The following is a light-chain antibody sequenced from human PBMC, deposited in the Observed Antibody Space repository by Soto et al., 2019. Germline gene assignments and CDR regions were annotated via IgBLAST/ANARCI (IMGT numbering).Light chain of an antibody. CDR2: GAS. V-gene: IGKV3-20*01. CDR3: QLYGGSDWFT. CDR1: HGITTNY. Sequence: LTQLPGTLSFSPGETATLSCRASHGITTNYLAWYQHKIGRPPRLLIAGASSRAAGGPDRFSGSGSGTDFTLTISRLEPADSATYYCQLYGGSDWFTFGPGTKLEL. J-gene: IGKJ2*01.